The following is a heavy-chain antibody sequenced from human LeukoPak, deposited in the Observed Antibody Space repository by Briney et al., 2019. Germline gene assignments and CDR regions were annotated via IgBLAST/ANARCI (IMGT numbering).Heavy chain of an antibody. CDR1: GGTFSSYA. J-gene: IGHJ5*02. D-gene: IGHD6-13*01. V-gene: IGHV1-69*13. CDR2: IIPIFGTA. CDR3: ASMSSSWYDNWFDP. Sequence: SVKVSCKASGGTFSSYAISWVRQAPGQGLEWMGGIIPIFGTANYAQKFQGRVTITADESTSTAYMELSSLRSEDTAVYYCASMSSSWYDNWFDPWGQGTLVTVSS.